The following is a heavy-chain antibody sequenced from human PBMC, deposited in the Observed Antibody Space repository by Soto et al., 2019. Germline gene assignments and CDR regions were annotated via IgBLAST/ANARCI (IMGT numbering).Heavy chain of an antibody. CDR1: GFTFSDAW. V-gene: IGHV3-15*01. Sequence: GSLRLSCAASGFTFSDAWMTWVRQAPGKGLEWVGRIKSKGDGGTTDYAAPVKGRFTISRDDSKDTLSLQMNSLKIEDTAVYYCTTYSGGHFPPSKLLHHYGMDVWGQGTTVTVSS. CDR2: IKSKGDGGTT. CDR3: TTYSGGHFPPSKLLHHYGMDV. J-gene: IGHJ6*02. D-gene: IGHD2-15*01.